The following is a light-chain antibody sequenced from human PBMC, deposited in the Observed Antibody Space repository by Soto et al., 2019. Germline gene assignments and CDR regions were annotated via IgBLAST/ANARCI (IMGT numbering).Light chain of an antibody. CDR1: SSNIGADYD. V-gene: IGLV1-40*01. Sequence: QSAVTQPPSASGAPGQRVTISCTGSSSNIGADYDVHWYQQFPGRAPKLLIYGNKNRPSGVPDRFSGSKSGTSASLDITGLQAEDEADYYCQSFDTRLNTVVFGGGTKLTVL. J-gene: IGLJ2*01. CDR3: QSFDTRLNTVV. CDR2: GNK.